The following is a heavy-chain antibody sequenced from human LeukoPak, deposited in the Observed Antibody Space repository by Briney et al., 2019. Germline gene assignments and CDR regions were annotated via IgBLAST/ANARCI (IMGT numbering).Heavy chain of an antibody. CDR3: ARAAEGYSSGWYYKFYYFDY. CDR2: INPSGGST. CDR1: GYTFTSYY. J-gene: IGHJ4*02. D-gene: IGHD6-19*01. V-gene: IGHV1-46*01. Sequence: GASVKVSCKASGYTFTSYYMHWVRQAPGQGLEWMGIINPSGGSTSYAQKFQGRVTMTRGTSTSTVYMELSSLRSEDTAVYYCARAAEGYSSGWYYKFYYFDYWGQGTLVTVSS.